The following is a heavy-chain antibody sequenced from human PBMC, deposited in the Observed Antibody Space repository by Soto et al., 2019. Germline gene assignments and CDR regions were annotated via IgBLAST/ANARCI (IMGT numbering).Heavy chain of an antibody. V-gene: IGHV4-34*01. D-gene: IGHD3-9*01. J-gene: IGHJ4*02. CDR3: ARHVYYDILTGYYNTHLFNY. CDR2: INHSGST. Sequence: PSETRPLTCAVYRGCFSGYYRSWIRHPLGKGLEWIGEINHSGSTNYNPSLKSRVTISVDTSKNQFSLKLSSVTAADTAVYYCARHVYYDILTGYYNTHLFNYWGQGTLVT. CDR1: RGCFSGYY.